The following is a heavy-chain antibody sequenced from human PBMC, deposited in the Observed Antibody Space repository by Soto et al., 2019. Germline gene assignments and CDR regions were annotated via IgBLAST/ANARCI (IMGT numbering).Heavy chain of an antibody. CDR3: ARDRYDTSGSPDY. D-gene: IGHD3-22*01. V-gene: IGHV3-48*02. J-gene: IGHJ4*02. CDR1: GFTFSSYS. Sequence: EVPLVESGGGLVQPGGSLRLSCTASGFTFSSYSMNWVRQAPGKGLEWVSYISSSSSIIYYADSVKGRFTISRDSAKTSLYLQMNSLRDDDTAVYYCARDRYDTSGSPDYWGQGTLVTVSS. CDR2: ISSSSSII.